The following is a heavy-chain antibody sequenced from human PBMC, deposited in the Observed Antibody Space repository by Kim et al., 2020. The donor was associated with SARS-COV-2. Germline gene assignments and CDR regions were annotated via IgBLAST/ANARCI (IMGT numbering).Heavy chain of an antibody. Sequence: SQTLSLTCAISGDSVSSNSVVWNWIRQSPSRGLEWLGRTYYRSKWYNDYAVSVKSRITINPDTSRNQFSLQLNSVTPEDTAVYYCARDLRGSSSSFYYYGMDVWGQGTTVTVSS. CDR1: GDSVSSNSVV. CDR2: TYYRSKWYN. V-gene: IGHV6-1*01. J-gene: IGHJ6*02. D-gene: IGHD6-6*01. CDR3: ARDLRGSSSSFYYYGMDV.